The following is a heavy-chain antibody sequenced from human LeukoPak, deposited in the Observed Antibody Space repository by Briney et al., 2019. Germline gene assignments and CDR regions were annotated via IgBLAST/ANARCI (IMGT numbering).Heavy chain of an antibody. D-gene: IGHD3-3*01. CDR3: VPRKEWSCYMDV. Sequence: GGSLRLSCVASGFTLSSYAVSWVRQAPGKGLQWVSSLGISGDYAWYAGSVKGRFTISRDSSKNTLYLQMNRLGAEDTAVYYCVPRKEWSCYMDVWGKGTTVTVSS. CDR2: LGISGDYA. CDR1: GFTLSSYA. J-gene: IGHJ6*03. V-gene: IGHV3-23*01.